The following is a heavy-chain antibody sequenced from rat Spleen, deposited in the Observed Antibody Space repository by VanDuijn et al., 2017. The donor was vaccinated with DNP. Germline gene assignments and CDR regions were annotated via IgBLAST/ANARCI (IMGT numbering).Heavy chain of an antibody. D-gene: IGHD1-1*01. CDR2: INPDGSNT. CDR1: GFTFNTYW. V-gene: IGHV5-58*01. Sequence: EVQVVETGGGLVPPGRSLKLSCVASGFTFNTYWMFWIRQTPGKGLEWVASINPDGSNTYCQDSVKGRFTISRDNAGNTVYLEMNSLRSEDTATYYCTKDLQWYAMDAWGQGASVTVSS. CDR3: TKDLQWYAMDA. J-gene: IGHJ4*01.